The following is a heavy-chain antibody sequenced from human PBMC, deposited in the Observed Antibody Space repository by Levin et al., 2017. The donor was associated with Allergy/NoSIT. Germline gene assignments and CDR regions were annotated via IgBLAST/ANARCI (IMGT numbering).Heavy chain of an antibody. J-gene: IGHJ4*02. Sequence: HGESLKISCAASGLRFSDYGMHWVRQAPDSGLEWVALITSDGSNIFYADSVKGRFIISRDNSRNILYLQLNSLRPEDTAVYYCASRGSFDHWGQGTLVTVSS. CDR2: ITSDGSNI. D-gene: IGHD3-10*01. CDR1: GLRFSDYG. CDR3: ASRGSFDH. V-gene: IGHV3-30*03.